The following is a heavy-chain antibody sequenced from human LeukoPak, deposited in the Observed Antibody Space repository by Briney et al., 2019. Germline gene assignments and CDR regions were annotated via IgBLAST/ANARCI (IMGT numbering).Heavy chain of an antibody. J-gene: IGHJ1*01. Sequence: GGSLRLSCVVSGFTFNRCWMNWVRQAPGKGLEWVAHINPDGRDTYYVDSVKGRFTISRDNAQNSMYLQMNSLRVEDTAVYYCSSWGDTTAEYFQRWGQGTLVTVSS. CDR1: GFTFNRCW. CDR2: INPDGRDT. V-gene: IGHV3-7*01. CDR3: SSWGDTTAEYFQR. D-gene: IGHD2-21*02.